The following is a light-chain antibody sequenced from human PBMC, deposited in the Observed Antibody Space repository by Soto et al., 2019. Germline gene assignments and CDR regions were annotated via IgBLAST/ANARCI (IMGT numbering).Light chain of an antibody. V-gene: IGLV2-23*01. CDR2: EGS. Sequence: SVLTQPASLSGSPLQSITISCPGTSSDVGSYNLVSWYQQHPGKAPKLMIYEGSKRPSGVSNRFSGSKSGNTASLTISGLQAEDEADYYCCSYAGSSTYVFGTGTKVTVL. CDR3: CSYAGSSTYV. CDR1: SSDVGSYNL. J-gene: IGLJ1*01.